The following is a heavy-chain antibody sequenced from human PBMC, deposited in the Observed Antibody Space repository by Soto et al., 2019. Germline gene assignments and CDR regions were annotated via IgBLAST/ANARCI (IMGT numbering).Heavy chain of an antibody. CDR2: IIPILGIA. Sequence: QVQLVQSGAEVKKPGSSVKVSCKASGGTFSSYTISWVRQAPGQGLEWMGRIIPILGIANYAQKFQGRVTITADKSTSAAYMELSSLRSEDTAVYYCAREEYYYGSRAFFDYWGPGTLVTVSS. CDR3: AREEYYYGSRAFFDY. CDR1: GGTFSSYT. J-gene: IGHJ4*02. D-gene: IGHD3-10*01. V-gene: IGHV1-69*08.